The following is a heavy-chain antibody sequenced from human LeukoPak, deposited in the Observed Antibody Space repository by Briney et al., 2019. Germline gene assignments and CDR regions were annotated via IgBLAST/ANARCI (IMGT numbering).Heavy chain of an antibody. CDR1: GVSISRYY. J-gene: IGHJ3*02. CDR2: VHYSGNT. V-gene: IGHV4-59*12. CDR3: ARVGRYYFGSESMMTFDI. D-gene: IGHD3-10*01. Sequence: SETLSLTCTVSGVSISRYYWSWVRQPPGKGLEWIGSVHYSGNTNYNPSLKSRVTISLDTSKNQFSLKLSSVTAADTAVYYCARVGRYYFGSESMMTFDIWGQGTMVTVSS.